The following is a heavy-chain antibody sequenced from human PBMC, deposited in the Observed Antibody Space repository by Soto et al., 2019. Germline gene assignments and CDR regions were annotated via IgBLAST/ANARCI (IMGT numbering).Heavy chain of an antibody. D-gene: IGHD2-15*01. Sequence: ASVKISCKASGYTFTRYTMNWVRQAPGQRLEWMGWINPDNGNTKSSQKFQDRVIITRDTSASTAYMDLSSLRSEDTAVYYCARGIATGQLDPWGQGTLVTVSS. CDR3: ARGIATGQLDP. CDR2: INPDNGNT. CDR1: GYTFTRYT. V-gene: IGHV1-3*01. J-gene: IGHJ5*02.